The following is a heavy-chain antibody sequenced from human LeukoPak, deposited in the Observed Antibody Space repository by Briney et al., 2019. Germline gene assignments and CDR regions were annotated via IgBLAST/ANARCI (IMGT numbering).Heavy chain of an antibody. Sequence: GGSLRLSCAASGFTFDDYGMNWVRQAPGKGLEWVSSISSSSSYIYYADSVKGRFTISRDNAKNSLYLQMNSLRAEDTAVYYCARPAREEYYYDSSGYSAADYWGQGTLVTVSS. J-gene: IGHJ4*02. CDR2: ISSSSSYI. D-gene: IGHD3-22*01. CDR3: ARPAREEYYYDSSGYSAADY. V-gene: IGHV3-21*01. CDR1: GFTFDDYG.